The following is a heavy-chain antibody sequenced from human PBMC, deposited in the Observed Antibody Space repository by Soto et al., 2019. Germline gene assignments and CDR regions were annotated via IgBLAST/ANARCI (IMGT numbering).Heavy chain of an antibody. V-gene: IGHV4-59*01. CDR3: ARMGPRYCSTTSCYFDY. J-gene: IGHJ4*02. CDR2: TYYSGSS. CDR1: GGSISSYY. Sequence: QVQLQESGPGLVKPSETLSLTCTVSGGSISSYYWSWIRQPPGKGLEWIGYTYYSGSSNYNPSLKRRVTISLDPSKNQFSLKLSSVTAADTAVYYCARMGPRYCSTTSCYFDYWGQGTLVTVSS. D-gene: IGHD2-2*01.